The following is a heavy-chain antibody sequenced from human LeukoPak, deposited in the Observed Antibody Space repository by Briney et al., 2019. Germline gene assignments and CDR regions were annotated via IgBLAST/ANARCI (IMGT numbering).Heavy chain of an antibody. D-gene: IGHD3-10*01. J-gene: IGHJ5*02. V-gene: IGHV4-30-4*01. Sequence: SETLSLTCIVSGGSISSGDYFWSWIRQPPGKGLEWIGYIYYSGTTYYNPSLKSRVTISVDTSKNQFSLKLSSVTAADTAVYYCARGTPLLLFEGNWFDPWGQGTLVTVSS. CDR2: IYYSGTT. CDR3: ARGTPLLLFEGNWFDP. CDR1: GGSISSGDYF.